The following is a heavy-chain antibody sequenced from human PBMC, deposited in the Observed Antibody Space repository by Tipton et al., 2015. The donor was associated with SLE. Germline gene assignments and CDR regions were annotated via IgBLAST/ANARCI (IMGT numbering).Heavy chain of an antibody. CDR2: IYDRGST. CDR3: ARHYNLFSAFDS. V-gene: IGHV4-61*01. CDR1: GGSVSSPIDY. Sequence: TLSLTCTVSGGSVSSPIDYWSWIRQSPGKGLEWIGSIYDRGSTNYNPSLKSRVTISVDTSKNQVSLRLTSVTAADTAVYTCARHYNLFSAFDSWGQGTLVTVSP. J-gene: IGHJ4*02. D-gene: IGHD3-3*01.